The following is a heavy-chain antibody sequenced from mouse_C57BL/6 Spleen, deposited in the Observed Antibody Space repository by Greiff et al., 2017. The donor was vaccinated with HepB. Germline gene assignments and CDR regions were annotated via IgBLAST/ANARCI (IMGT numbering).Heavy chain of an antibody. J-gene: IGHJ2*01. CDR3: ARSPSYYFDY. CDR2: IDPSDSET. Sequence: VKLMESGAELVRPGSSVKLSCKASGYTFTSYWMHWVKQRPIQGLEWIGNIDPSDSETHYNQKFKDKATLTVDKSSSTAYMQLSSLTSEDSAVYYCARSPSYYFDYWGQGTTLTVSS. CDR1: GYTFTSYW. V-gene: IGHV1-52*01.